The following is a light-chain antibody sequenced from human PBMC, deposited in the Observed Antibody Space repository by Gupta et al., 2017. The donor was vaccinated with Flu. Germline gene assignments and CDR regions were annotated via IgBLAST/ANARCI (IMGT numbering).Light chain of an antibody. CDR2: GAS. CDR1: QSVSDN. J-gene: IGKJ4*01. V-gene: IGKV3-15*01. CDR3: QQYNNWPPLT. Sequence: PGEGATLSCRASQSVSDNLAWYQQKPGQAPRLLMFGASIRAAGTPDRFSGSGSGTEFTLTISSLQSEDFAVYYCQQYNNWPPLTFGGGTKVEIK.